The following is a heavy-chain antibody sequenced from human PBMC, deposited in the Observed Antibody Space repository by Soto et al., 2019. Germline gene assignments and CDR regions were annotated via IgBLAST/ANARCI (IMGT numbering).Heavy chain of an antibody. CDR1: GGSISSNSYY. CDR2: IYYSGIT. CDR3: ARLSSDSSGLYFDY. V-gene: IGHV4-39*01. Sequence: SETLSLTCTVSGGSISSNSYYWGCIRQPPGKGLEWIGTIYYSGITYYNPSLKSRVTISVDTSVNQFSLKLSSVTAADTALYYCARLSSDSSGLYFDYWGQGTLVTVSS. D-gene: IGHD3-22*01. J-gene: IGHJ4*02.